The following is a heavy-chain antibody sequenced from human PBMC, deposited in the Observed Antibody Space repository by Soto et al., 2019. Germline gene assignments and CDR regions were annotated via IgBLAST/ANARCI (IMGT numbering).Heavy chain of an antibody. V-gene: IGHV1-69*12. J-gene: IGHJ6*02. CDR2: IIPIFGTA. CDR1: GGTFSSYA. Sequence: QVQLVQSGAEVKKPGSSVKVSCKASGGTFSSYAISWVRQAPGQGLEWMGGIIPIFGTANYAQKFQGRVMITADESTSTAYMELSSLRSEDTAVYYCARGRRDGYKNYYYYGMDVWGQGTTVTVSS. CDR3: ARGRRDGYKNYYYYGMDV. D-gene: IGHD5-12*01.